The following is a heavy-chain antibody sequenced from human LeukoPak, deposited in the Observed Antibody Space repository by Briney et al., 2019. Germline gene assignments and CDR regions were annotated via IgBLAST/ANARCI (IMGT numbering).Heavy chain of an antibody. V-gene: IGHV3-64*04. CDR3: ANWGYYDFWSGYSEKNYGMDV. CDR1: GFTFSSYA. J-gene: IGHJ6*02. Sequence: QTGGSLRLSCSASGFTFSSYAMHWVRQAPGKGLEYVSAISSNGGSTYYANSVKGRFTISRDNSKNTLYLQMNSLRAEDTAVYCCANWGYYDFWSGYSEKNYGMDVWGQGTTVTVSS. D-gene: IGHD3-3*01. CDR2: ISSNGGST.